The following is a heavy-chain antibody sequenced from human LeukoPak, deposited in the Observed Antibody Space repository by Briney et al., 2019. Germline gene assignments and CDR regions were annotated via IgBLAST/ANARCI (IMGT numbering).Heavy chain of an antibody. J-gene: IGHJ6*03. CDR2: ISGSGGST. D-gene: IGHD2-2*01. CDR3: AKFSSRPYYYMDV. Sequence: GGSLRLSCAASGFTFSSYAMSWVRQAPGKGLEWVPAISGSGGSTYYADSVKGRFTISRDNSKNTLYLQMNSLRAEDTAVYYCAKFSSRPYYYMDVWGKGTTVTVSS. V-gene: IGHV3-23*01. CDR1: GFTFSSYA.